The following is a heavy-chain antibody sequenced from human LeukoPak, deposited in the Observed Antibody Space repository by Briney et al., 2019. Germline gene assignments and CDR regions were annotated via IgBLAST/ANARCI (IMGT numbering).Heavy chain of an antibody. J-gene: IGHJ6*02. D-gene: IGHD3-3*01. CDR3: AKEWSGQSYYYGLDV. Sequence: ASVKVSCKTSGYYGINWVRQAPGQGLEWMGRISPYNANTDYAEKFQGRVTMTTDTSTSTAYMELRSLKSDDTAVYYCAKEWSGQSYYYGLDVWGQGTTVTVSS. CDR1: GYYG. CDR2: ISPYNANT. V-gene: IGHV1-18*01.